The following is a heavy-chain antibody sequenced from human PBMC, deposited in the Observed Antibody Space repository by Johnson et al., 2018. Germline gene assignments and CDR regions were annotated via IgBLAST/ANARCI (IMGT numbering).Heavy chain of an antibody. CDR2: IYPGDSDI. CDR3: ARHDPNSFDTRESDL. D-gene: IGHD3-9*01. Sequence: VQLVQSGAEVKKPGESLKISCKASGYIFSTYWIGWVRQMPGKGLEWMGIIYPGDSDIRYSPSFQGQVTISVDKSINTAYLQWSSLKASDTAMYYCARHDPNSFDTRESDLWGQGTLVTVSS. J-gene: IGHJ5*02. CDR1: GYIFSTYW. V-gene: IGHV5-51*01.